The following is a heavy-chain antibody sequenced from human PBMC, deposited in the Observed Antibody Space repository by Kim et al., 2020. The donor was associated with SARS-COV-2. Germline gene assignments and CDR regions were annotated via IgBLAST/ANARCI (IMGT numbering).Heavy chain of an antibody. CDR1: GDSFSGSYY. CDR2: IYNLGST. J-gene: IGHJ2*01. D-gene: IGHD2-21*01. V-gene: IGHV4-59*01. Sequence: SETLSLTCIISGDSFSGSYYWSWVRQPPGKGLEWIGDIYNLGSTNYNPSLESRVTILGDMSKNRFSLKLSSVTPADTAVYYCARRGFVDYWYFDLWGRG. CDR3: ARRGFVDYWYFDL.